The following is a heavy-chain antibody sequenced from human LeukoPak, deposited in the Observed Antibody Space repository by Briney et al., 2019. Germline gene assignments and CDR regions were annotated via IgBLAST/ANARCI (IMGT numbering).Heavy chain of an antibody. CDR3: ARDRAY. CDR2: IIPILGIA. Sequence: ASVKVSCKASGGTFSSYTISWVRQAPGQGLEWMGRIIPILGIANYAQKLQGRVTMTTDTSTSTAYMELRSLRSDDTAVYYCARDRAYWGQGTLVTVSS. J-gene: IGHJ4*02. D-gene: IGHD3-10*01. V-gene: IGHV1-69*04. CDR1: GGTFSSYT.